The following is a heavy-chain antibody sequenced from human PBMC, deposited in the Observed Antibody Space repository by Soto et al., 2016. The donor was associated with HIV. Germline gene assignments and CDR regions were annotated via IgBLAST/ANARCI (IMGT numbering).Heavy chain of an antibody. Sequence: EVQLVESGGGLVKPGGSLTLSCAASGFTLTDYSMNWIRQAPGKGLEWISSIIYRDSDTYYLGSVKGRFIISRDSAKNSVSLQMNSLRAEDTAVYYCARDPPPTYGSRYGMGRRGGRGTTVTVSS. V-gene: IGHV3-21*04. J-gene: IGHJ6*02. D-gene: IGHD6-13*01. CDR2: IIYRDSDT. CDR3: ARDPPPTYGSRYGMGRR. CDR1: GFTLTDYS.